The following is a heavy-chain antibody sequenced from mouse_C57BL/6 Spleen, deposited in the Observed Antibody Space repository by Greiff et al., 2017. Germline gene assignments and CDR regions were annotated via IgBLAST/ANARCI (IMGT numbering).Heavy chain of an antibody. CDR2: IYPGSGNT. D-gene: IGHD2-1*01. V-gene: IGHV1-76*01. CDR3: ARLGGNYDYAMDY. Sequence: QVQLQQSGAELVRPGASVKLSCKASGYTFTDYYINWVKQRPGQGLEWIARIYPGSGNTYYNEKFKGKATLTAEKSSSTAYMQLSSLTSEDSAVYFCARLGGNYDYAMDYWGQGTSVTVSS. CDR1: GYTFTDYY. J-gene: IGHJ4*01.